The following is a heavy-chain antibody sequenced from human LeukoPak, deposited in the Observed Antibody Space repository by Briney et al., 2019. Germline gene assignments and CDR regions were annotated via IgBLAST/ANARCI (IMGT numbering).Heavy chain of an antibody. CDR2: IRSDGSNK. D-gene: IGHD3-10*01. Sequence: PGGSLRLSCAGSGFSFSSYGMHWVRQAPGKGLEWMAFIRSDGSNKYYADSVKGRFTISRDNSKNTLYLQMNSLRAEDTAVYYCAKEGRITMVRGANDYYYYYMDVWGKGTTVTISS. V-gene: IGHV3-30*02. CDR1: GFSFSSYG. J-gene: IGHJ6*03. CDR3: AKEGRITMVRGANDYYYYYMDV.